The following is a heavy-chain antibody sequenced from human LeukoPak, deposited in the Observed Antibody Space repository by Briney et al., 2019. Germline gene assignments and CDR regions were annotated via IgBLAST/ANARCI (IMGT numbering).Heavy chain of an antibody. V-gene: IGHV4-4*07. CDR1: GASMTSYY. CDR3: ARDYNDILTGCFDY. CDR2: IYTSGGT. D-gene: IGHD3-9*01. J-gene: IGHJ4*02. Sequence: PSETLSLTCTVSGASMTSYYWSWIRRPAGKGLEWIGRIYTSGGTIYNPSLKSRVTMSVDTSKNQFSLELRSVTAADTALYYCARDYNDILTGCFDYWGQGTLVTVSP.